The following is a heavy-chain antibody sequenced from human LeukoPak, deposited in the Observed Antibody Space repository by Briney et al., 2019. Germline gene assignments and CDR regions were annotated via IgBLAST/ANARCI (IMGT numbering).Heavy chain of an antibody. CDR1: GFSFSRYW. CDR2: ISPGDPEI. CDR3: ARRTYFDTRHFDY. D-gene: IGHD3-22*01. V-gene: IGHV5-51*01. J-gene: IGHJ4*02. Sequence: GESLKISCKTSGFSFSRYWIAWVRQMPGKGLEWMGIISPGDPEIRYSPSFQGQVTISADKSISTAFLQRSNLKASDSAIYFCARRTYFDTRHFDYWGQGTLVTVSS.